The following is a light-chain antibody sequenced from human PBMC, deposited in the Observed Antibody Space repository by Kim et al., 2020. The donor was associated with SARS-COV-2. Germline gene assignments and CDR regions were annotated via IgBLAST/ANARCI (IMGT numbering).Light chain of an antibody. CDR2: GAS. V-gene: IGKV3-20*01. J-gene: IGKJ1*01. CDR1: QKITSNY. Sequence: EIVLTQSPHTLSLSPGERATLSCRASQKITSNYLAWFQQKPGQAPSLLIYGASSRAAGVPDRFSGSGSETDFTLTISRLEPEDIAVYYCQKYDDAPWTFGQGTKVDIK. CDR3: QKYDDAPWT.